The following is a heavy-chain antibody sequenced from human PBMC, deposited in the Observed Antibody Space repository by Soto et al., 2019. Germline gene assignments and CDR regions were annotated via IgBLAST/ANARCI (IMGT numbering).Heavy chain of an antibody. CDR1: GHTFHSYA. Sequence: EVQLLESGGGLVQPGGSLRLSCVASGHTFHSYAMSWVRQAPGKGLEWVSGISGSGGSTYYADSVRGRFTISRDDSKNTLYLQMNSLRAEDTAVYYCANVSKGIGVVPAALNWGQGTRVTVSS. D-gene: IGHD2-2*01. CDR2: ISGSGGST. J-gene: IGHJ4*02. V-gene: IGHV3-23*01. CDR3: ANVSKGIGVVPAALN.